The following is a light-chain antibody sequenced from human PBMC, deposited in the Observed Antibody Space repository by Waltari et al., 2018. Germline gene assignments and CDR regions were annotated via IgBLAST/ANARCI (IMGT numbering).Light chain of an antibody. CDR1: KLGEKY. J-gene: IGLJ3*02. CDR3: LAWDSSTAWV. Sequence: SYDLPQPPPVSLSPGKPPPTPSSGVKLGEKYASGYQQKPGQSPVLVIYQNTKRPQGIPERFSGSNSGNTATLTISGTKGMDEADYYCLAWDSSTAWVFGGGTKLTVL. CDR2: QNT. V-gene: IGLV3-1*01.